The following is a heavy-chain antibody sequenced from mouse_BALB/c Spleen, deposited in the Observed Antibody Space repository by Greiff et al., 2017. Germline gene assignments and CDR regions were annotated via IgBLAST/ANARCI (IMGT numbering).Heavy chain of an antibody. CDR1: GFTFSDFY. D-gene: IGHD2-10*01. J-gene: IGHJ2*01. V-gene: IGHV7-1*02. CDR3: ARSAYYGNYADY. CDR2: SRNKANDYTT. Sequence: EVKVVESGGGLVQPGGSLRLSCATSGFTFSDFYMEWVRQPPGKRLEWIAASRNKANDYTTEYSASVKGRFIVSRDTSQSILYLQMNALRAEDTAIYYCARSAYYGNYADYWGQGTTLTVSS.